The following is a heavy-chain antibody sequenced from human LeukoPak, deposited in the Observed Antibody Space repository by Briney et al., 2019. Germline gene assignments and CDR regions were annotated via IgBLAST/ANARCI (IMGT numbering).Heavy chain of an antibody. Sequence: PGRSLRLSCAASGFTFSSYAMHWVRQAPGKGLEWVAVISYDGSNKYYADSVKGRFTISRDNSKNTLYLQMNSLRAEDTAVYYCARHSSSSWWYWGQGTLVTVSS. CDR2: ISYDGSNK. CDR1: GFTFSSYA. J-gene: IGHJ4*02. CDR3: ARHSSSSWWY. D-gene: IGHD6-13*01. V-gene: IGHV3-30*04.